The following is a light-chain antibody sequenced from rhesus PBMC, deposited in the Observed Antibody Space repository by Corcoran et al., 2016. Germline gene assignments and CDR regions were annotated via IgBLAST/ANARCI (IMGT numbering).Light chain of an antibody. CDR2: DAS. J-gene: IGKJ4*01. V-gene: IGKV1-28*03. CDR1: QGISSY. Sequence: DIQMTQSPSSLSASVGDTVTITCRASQGISSYLNWFQQKPGKAPKLLIYDASGLESGVPSRFSGIGSGTDFTLPISSLQPEDFAAYYRLQHNSYPLTFGGGTKVEIK. CDR3: LQHNSYPLT.